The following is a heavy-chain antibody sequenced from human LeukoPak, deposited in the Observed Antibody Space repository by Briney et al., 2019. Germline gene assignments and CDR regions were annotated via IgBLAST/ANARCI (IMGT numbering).Heavy chain of an antibody. V-gene: IGHV3-23*01. CDR3: AKAPRFGDHAAEYFYYYMDV. J-gene: IGHJ6*03. CDR1: GFTVSSNS. CDR2: IPRNGGST. D-gene: IGHD3-16*01. Sequence: GGSLRLSCTVSGFTVSSNSMSWVRQAPGKGLEWVSSIPRNGGSTYYADSVKGRFTISRDNSKNTLYVQTNSLRVDDTAVYYCAKAPRFGDHAAEYFYYYMDVWGKGTTVTVSS.